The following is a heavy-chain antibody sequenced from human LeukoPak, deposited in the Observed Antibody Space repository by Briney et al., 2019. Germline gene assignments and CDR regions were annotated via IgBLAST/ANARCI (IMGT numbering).Heavy chain of an antibody. CDR2: IYYSGST. CDR3: ARMYGSGSYLLDY. Sequence: SETLSLTYTVSGGSISSYYWSWIRQPPGKGLEWIGYIYYSGSTNYNPSLKSRVTISVDTSKNQFSLKLSSVTAADTAVYYCARMYGSGSYLLDYWGQGTLVTVSS. V-gene: IGHV4-59*01. J-gene: IGHJ4*02. CDR1: GGSISSYY. D-gene: IGHD3-10*01.